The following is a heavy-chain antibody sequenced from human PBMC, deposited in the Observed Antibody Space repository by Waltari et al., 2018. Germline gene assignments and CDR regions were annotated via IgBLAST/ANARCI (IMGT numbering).Heavy chain of an antibody. Sequence: QLQLQESGPGLVKPSETLSLTCTVSGGSISSSSYYWGWIRQPPGKGLEWCGGSYYGGGTYDNPSLKSRVTISVDTSKNQFSLKLSSVTAADTAVYYCARSEWEVLVVAAFDIWGQGTMVTVSS. J-gene: IGHJ3*02. CDR3: ARSEWEVLVVAAFDI. CDR1: GGSISSSSYY. CDR2: SYYGGGT. V-gene: IGHV4-39*01. D-gene: IGHD1-26*01.